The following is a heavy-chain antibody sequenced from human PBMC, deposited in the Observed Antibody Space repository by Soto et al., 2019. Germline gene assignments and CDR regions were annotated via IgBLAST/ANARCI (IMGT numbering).Heavy chain of an antibody. V-gene: IGHV3-74*01. J-gene: IGHJ5*01. D-gene: IGHD1-7*01. CDR1: GFTFRNSW. CDR2: INSDGTNT. CDR3: AREVSWRRELS. Sequence: GGSLRLSCAASGFTFRNSWMHWVRQAPGKGLVWGSRINSDGTNTDYADSVKGRFTISGDNSKNTVYLQVNNLRAEDTAVHYCAREVSWRRELSWSQGTLVTVSS.